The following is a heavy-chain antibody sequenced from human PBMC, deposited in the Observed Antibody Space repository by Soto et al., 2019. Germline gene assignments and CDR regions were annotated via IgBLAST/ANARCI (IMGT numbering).Heavy chain of an antibody. D-gene: IGHD2-8*01. CDR1: GGSISSGDYY. CDR2: IYYSGST. J-gene: IGHJ6*02. CDR3: ARQVSIATQTYYYYGMDV. Sequence: SETLSLTCTVSGGSISSGDYYWSWIRQPPGKGLEWIGYIYYSGSTYYNPSLKSRVTISVDTSKNQFSLKLSSVTAADTAVYYCARQVSIATQTYYYYGMDVWGQGTTVTVPS. V-gene: IGHV4-30-4*01.